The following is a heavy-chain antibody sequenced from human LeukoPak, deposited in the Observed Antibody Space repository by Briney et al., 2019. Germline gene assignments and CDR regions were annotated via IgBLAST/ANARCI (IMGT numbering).Heavy chain of an antibody. D-gene: IGHD4-17*01. CDR2: IYPSGDT. J-gene: IGHJ4*02. Sequence: SEILSLTCTVSGGSITSANYYWSWIRQPAGKGLEWIGRIYPSGDTNYNPSLKSRLTISIDTSKNQFSLKLSSVTAADTTVYYCARDQGYGDYIYDYWGQGTLVTVSS. CDR1: GGSITSANYY. CDR3: ARDQGYGDYIYDY. V-gene: IGHV4-61*02.